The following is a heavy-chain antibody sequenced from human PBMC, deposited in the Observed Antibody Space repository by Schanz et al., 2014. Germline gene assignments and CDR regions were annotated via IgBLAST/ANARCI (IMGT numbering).Heavy chain of an antibody. V-gene: IGHV3-7*01. Sequence: VHLVESGGGVVQPGGSLRLSCAASGFTFSSYGMSWVCQAPGKGLEWVANMNQDGSVKNYVDSVKGRFTISRDNAKNSLYLQMNSLSAENTAVYYCARDKGGLIPFDYWGQGTLVAVSS. CDR1: GFTFSSYG. CDR2: MNQDGSVK. CDR3: ARDKGGLIPFDY. J-gene: IGHJ4*02. D-gene: IGHD2-15*01.